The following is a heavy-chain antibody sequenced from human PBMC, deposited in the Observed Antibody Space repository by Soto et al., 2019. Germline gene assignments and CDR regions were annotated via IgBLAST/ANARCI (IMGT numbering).Heavy chain of an antibody. CDR3: ARGVGGRGYYYYYYMDV. V-gene: IGHV4-59*01. Sequence: SETLSLTCTVSGGSISSYYWSWIRQPPGKGLEWIGYIYYSGSTNYNPSLKSRVTISVDTSKNQFSLKLSSVTAADTAVYYCARGVGGRGYYYYYYMDVWGKGTTVTVSS. CDR2: IYYSGST. CDR1: GGSISSYY. J-gene: IGHJ6*03. D-gene: IGHD1-1*01.